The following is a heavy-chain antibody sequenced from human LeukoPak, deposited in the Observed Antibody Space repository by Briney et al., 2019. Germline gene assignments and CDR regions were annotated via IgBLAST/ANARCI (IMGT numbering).Heavy chain of an antibody. CDR3: ARGVGYLDY. CDR1: GFTFSSYA. J-gene: IGHJ4*02. V-gene: IGHV3-30*04. Sequence: GGSLRLSCAASGFTFSSYATHWVRQAPGKGLEWVAVISYDGSNKYYADSVKGRFTISRDNSKNTLYLQMNSLIAEDTAVYYCARGVGYLDYWGQGTLVTVSS. CDR2: ISYDGSNK.